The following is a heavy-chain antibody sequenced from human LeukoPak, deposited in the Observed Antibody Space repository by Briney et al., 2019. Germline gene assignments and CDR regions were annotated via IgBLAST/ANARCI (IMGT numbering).Heavy chain of an antibody. J-gene: IGHJ6*03. V-gene: IGHV3-23*01. CDR1: GFTFSSYG. CDR2: ISGGGETT. D-gene: IGHD1-26*01. Sequence: GGSLRLSCAASGFTFSSYGMGWVRQAPGKGLEWVSSISGGGETTYYADSVKGRFPISRDNAKNTLYLQMNSLRAEDTAVYYCARGEASGSYYYYYYYYMDVWGKGTTVTVSS. CDR3: ARGEASGSYYYYYYYYMDV.